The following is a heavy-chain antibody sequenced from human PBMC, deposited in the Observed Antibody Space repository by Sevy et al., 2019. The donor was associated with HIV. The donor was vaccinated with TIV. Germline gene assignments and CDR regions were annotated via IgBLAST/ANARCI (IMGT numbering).Heavy chain of an antibody. J-gene: IGHJ4*02. Sequence: ASVKVSCKASGYTFTSYYMHWVRQAPGQGLEWMGIINPSGGSSSYAQKFQGRVTMTRDTSTSTVYMELSSLRSEDTAVYCCARDSDNYDILTGYDPFDYWGQGTLVTVSS. D-gene: IGHD3-9*01. V-gene: IGHV1-46*01. CDR1: GYTFTSYY. CDR2: INPSGGSS. CDR3: ARDSDNYDILTGYDPFDY.